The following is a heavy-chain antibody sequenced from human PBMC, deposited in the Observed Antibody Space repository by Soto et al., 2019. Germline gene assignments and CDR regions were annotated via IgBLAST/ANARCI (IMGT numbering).Heavy chain of an antibody. CDR1: GGSISSGGYY. CDR3: VRGVLS. Sequence: QVQLQESGPGLVKASQTLSLTCTVSGGSISSGGYYWTWIRQHPGKGLEWIGNIHHSGSTFYNPSLKSGFSTSVDTSKNQFSLKLSSVTAADTAVYFCVRGVLSWGQGTLGTVSS. CDR2: IHHSGST. J-gene: IGHJ1*01. V-gene: IGHV4-31*03. D-gene: IGHD3-10*01.